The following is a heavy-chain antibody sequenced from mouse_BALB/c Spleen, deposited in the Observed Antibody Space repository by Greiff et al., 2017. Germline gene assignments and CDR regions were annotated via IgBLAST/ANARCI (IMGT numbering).Heavy chain of an antibody. CDR1: GFSLTSYG. CDR2: IWAGGST. J-gene: IGHJ4*01. Sequence: VQLQQSGPGLVAPSQSLSITCTVSGFSLTSYGVHWVRQPPGKGLEWLGVIWAGGSTNYNSALMSRLSISKDNSKSQVFLKMNSLQTDDTAMYYCARDRYDLHYYAMDYWGQGTSVTVSS. CDR3: ARDRYDLHYYAMDY. V-gene: IGHV2-9*02. D-gene: IGHD2-14*01.